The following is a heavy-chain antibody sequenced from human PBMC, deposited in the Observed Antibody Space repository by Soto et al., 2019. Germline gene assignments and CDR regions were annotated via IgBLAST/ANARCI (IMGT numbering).Heavy chain of an antibody. CDR1: GFTFSSNH. CDR3: ARDGSGVGGFDY. CDR2: ISITYEI. D-gene: IGHD2-15*01. J-gene: IGHJ4*02. Sequence: PGGSLRLSCVVSGFTFSSNHVNWVRQAPGKGLEWISYISITYEIWYADSVKGRFTISRDNGRNSLFLQMSSLRAEDTAVYYCARDGSGVGGFDYWGQGTLVTVSS. V-gene: IGHV3-48*01.